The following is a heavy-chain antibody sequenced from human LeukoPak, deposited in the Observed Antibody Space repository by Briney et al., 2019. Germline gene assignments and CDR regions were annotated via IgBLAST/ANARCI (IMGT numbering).Heavy chain of an antibody. Sequence: GGSLRLSCAASGFTFSDNWMHWVRQAPGKGLVWVSRINPDGSVTTYADSVKGRLTISRDNAKNTLFLQMNSLRDDDTAVYYCERDLFGVRDYWGQGALVTVSS. CDR3: ERDLFGVRDY. V-gene: IGHV3-74*01. CDR2: INPDGSVT. D-gene: IGHD3-10*02. CDR1: GFTFSDNW. J-gene: IGHJ4*02.